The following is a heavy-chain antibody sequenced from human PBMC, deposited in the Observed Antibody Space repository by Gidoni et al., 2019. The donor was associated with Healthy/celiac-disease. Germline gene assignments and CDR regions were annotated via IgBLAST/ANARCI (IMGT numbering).Heavy chain of an antibody. J-gene: IGHJ4*02. CDR2: INPNSGGT. CDR3: ARDSTRGDYYDSSADYGGFDY. V-gene: IGHV1-2*04. Sequence: PGQGLEWMGWINPNSGGTNYAQKFQGWVTMTRDTSISTAYMELSRLRSDDTAVYYCARDSTRGDYYDSSADYGGFDYWGQGTLVTVSS. D-gene: IGHD3-22*01.